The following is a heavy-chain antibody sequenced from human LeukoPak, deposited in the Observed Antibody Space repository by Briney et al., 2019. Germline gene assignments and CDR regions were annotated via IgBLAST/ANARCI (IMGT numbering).Heavy chain of an antibody. CDR1: GGSISSYY. CDR3: ARQGESCSSTSCYTAIDY. V-gene: IGHV4-59*08. D-gene: IGHD2-2*02. Sequence: SETLSLTCTVSGGSISSYYWSWIRQPPGKGLEWIGYIYYSGSTNYNPSLKSRVTISVDTSKNQFSLKLSSVTAADTAVYYCARQGESCSSTSCYTAIDYWGQGTLVTVFS. CDR2: IYYSGST. J-gene: IGHJ4*02.